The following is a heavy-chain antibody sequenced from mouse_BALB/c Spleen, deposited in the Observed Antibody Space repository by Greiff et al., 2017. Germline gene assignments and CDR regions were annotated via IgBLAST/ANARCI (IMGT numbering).Heavy chain of an antibody. CDR3: ARGLLGDWFAY. CDR1: GFTFSSYA. CDR2: ISSGGST. J-gene: IGHJ3*01. V-gene: IGHV5-6-5*01. D-gene: IGHD2-10*01. Sequence: EVMLVESGGGLVKPGGSLKLSCAASGFTFSSYAMSWVRQTPEKRLEWVASISSGGSTYYPDSVKGRFTISRDNARNILYLQMSSLRSEDTAMYYCARGLLGDWFAYWGQGTLVTVSA.